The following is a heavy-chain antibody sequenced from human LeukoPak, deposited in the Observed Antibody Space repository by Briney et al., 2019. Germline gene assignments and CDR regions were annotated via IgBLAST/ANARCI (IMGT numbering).Heavy chain of an antibody. J-gene: IGHJ4*02. Sequence: PSETLSLTCAVSGYSNSSGYYWGWIRQPPGKGLEWIGSIYHSGSTYYNPSLKSRVTISVDTSKNQFSLRLSSVTAADTAVYYCARGAFAPDYWGQGTLVTVSS. V-gene: IGHV4-38-2*01. D-gene: IGHD3-3*02. CDR3: ARGAFAPDY. CDR2: IYHSGST. CDR1: GYSNSSGYY.